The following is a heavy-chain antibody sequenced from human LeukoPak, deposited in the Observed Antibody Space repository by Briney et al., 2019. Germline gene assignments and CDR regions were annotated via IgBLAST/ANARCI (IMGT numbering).Heavy chain of an antibody. J-gene: IGHJ4*02. Sequence: PGGSLRLSCAGSGFGLGSYNMYWIRQAPGKGLEWVTLISFNGNDKKYADSVKGRFTVSRDNSRNTLFLQMNSLRPEDTGLYYCARVYGSEIDYWGQGTQVIVSS. CDR1: GFGLGSYN. D-gene: IGHD3-10*01. CDR2: ISFNGNDK. CDR3: ARVYGSEIDY. V-gene: IGHV3-30*04.